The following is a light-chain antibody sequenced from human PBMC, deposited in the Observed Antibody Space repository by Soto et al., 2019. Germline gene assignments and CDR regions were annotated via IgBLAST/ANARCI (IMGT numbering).Light chain of an antibody. CDR1: QSVSA. V-gene: IGKV3-20*01. CDR2: GAS. Sequence: ENVLTQSPGTLSLSPGERATLSCRASQSVSALAWYQQRPGQAPRLLIFGASSRATSIPDTFSGSASGADFILTISRLEPEDSAVYYCQLYGSASPYTFGQGTKLEIK. CDR3: QLYGSASPYT. J-gene: IGKJ2*01.